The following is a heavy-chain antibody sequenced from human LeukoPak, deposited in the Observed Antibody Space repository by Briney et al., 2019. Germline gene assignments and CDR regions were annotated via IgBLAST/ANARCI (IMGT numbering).Heavy chain of an antibody. D-gene: IGHD3-10*01. CDR2: FDPEDGET. V-gene: IGHV1-24*01. Sequence: ASVKVSFTVSGYTLTELSMHWVRQAPGKGLEWMGGFDPEDGETIYAQKFQGRVTMTEDTSTDTAYMELSSLRSEDTAVYYCATSKPGSPYYYYGMDVWGQGTTVTVSS. CDR3: ATSKPGSPYYYYGMDV. CDR1: GYTLTELS. J-gene: IGHJ6*02.